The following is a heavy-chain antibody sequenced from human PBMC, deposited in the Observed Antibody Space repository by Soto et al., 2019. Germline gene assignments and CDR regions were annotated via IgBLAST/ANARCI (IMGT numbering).Heavy chain of an antibody. Sequence: GXSVKVSCKASGYTFTSYGIIWVRQAPGQGLEWMGWISAYNGNTNYAQKLQGRVTMTTDTSTSTAYMELRSLRSDDTAVYYCARDSATMVRGVNGMDVWGQGTTVTVSS. V-gene: IGHV1-18*01. CDR3: ARDSATMVRGVNGMDV. CDR1: GYTFTSYG. CDR2: ISAYNGNT. D-gene: IGHD3-10*01. J-gene: IGHJ6*02.